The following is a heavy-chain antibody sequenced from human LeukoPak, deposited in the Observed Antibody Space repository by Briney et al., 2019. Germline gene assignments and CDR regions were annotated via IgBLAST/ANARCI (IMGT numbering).Heavy chain of an antibody. Sequence: GGSLRLSCAAFGLTFSSYAMSWVRQAQGKGLDWVSAISGSGGSTYYAASVKGRFTISRDNSKNTLYLQMNSLRAEDTAVYYCAKIRDIVVVVAATPLNDYWGQGTLVTVSS. J-gene: IGHJ4*02. CDR2: ISGSGGST. V-gene: IGHV3-23*01. D-gene: IGHD2-15*01. CDR3: AKIRDIVVVVAATPLNDY. CDR1: GLTFSSYA.